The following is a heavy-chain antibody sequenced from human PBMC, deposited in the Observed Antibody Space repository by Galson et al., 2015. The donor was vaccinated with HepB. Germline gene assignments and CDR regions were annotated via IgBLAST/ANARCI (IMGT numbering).Heavy chain of an antibody. V-gene: IGHV3-33*01. J-gene: IGHJ3*02. Sequence: SLRLSCAASGAASGTTFSRHGMHWVRQAPGKGLERVALIWFDGSEKYHAEYLNSRFTISRDNSKNMLYLQMTSLGAEDTIMYYCARYLVVYYGFDIWGQGTMVIVSS. CDR2: IWFDGSEK. CDR3: ARYLVVYYGFDI. CDR1: GTTFSRHG. D-gene: IGHD2-21*01.